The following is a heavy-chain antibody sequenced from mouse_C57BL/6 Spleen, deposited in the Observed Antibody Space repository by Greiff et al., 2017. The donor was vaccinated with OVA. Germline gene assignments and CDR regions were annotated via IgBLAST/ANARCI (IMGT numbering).Heavy chain of an antibody. CDR3: ARGGSHFDY. Sequence: QVHVKQPGAELVKPGASVKLSCKASGYTFTSYWMQWVKQRPGQGLEWIGEIDPSDSYTNYNQKFKGKATLTVDTSSSTAYMQRSSLTSEDSAVYYCARGGSHFDYWGQGTTLTVSS. V-gene: IGHV1-50*01. J-gene: IGHJ2*01. CDR1: GYTFTSYW. CDR2: IDPSDSYT.